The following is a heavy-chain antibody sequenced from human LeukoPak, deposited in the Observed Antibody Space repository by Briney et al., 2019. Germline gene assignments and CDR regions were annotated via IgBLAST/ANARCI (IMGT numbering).Heavy chain of an antibody. Sequence: ASVKVSCKASGYTFTSYDINWVRQATGQGLEGMGWMNPNSGNTGYAQKFQGRVTMTRNTSISTAYMELSSLRSGDTAVYYCARDGEYCSGGSCWDWFDPWGQGTLVTVSS. V-gene: IGHV1-8*01. CDR3: ARDGEYCSGGSCWDWFDP. J-gene: IGHJ5*02. CDR1: GYTFTSYD. D-gene: IGHD2-15*01. CDR2: MNPNSGNT.